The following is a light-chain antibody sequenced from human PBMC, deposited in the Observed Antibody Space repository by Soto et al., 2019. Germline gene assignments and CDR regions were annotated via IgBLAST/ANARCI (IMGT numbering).Light chain of an antibody. V-gene: IGKV1-39*01. J-gene: IGKJ1*01. CDR2: AAS. Sequence: DIQMTQSPPSLSASVGDRVTISCRASQTISSFLNWYQQKGGEAPRLLIFAASSLQSGVPSRFSGSGFGTDFTLTISSLQPEDFATYYCQQSYSGPRTFGQGTKVDVK. CDR1: QTISSF. CDR3: QQSYSGPRT.